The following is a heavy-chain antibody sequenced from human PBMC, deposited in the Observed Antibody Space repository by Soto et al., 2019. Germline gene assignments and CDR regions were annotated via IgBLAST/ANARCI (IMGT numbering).Heavy chain of an antibody. CDR3: AKNLPRTGRFDY. Sequence: SETLSLTCAVYGGSFSGYYWSWIRQPPGKGLEWIGEINHSGSTNYNPSLKSRTTISVDRSRSQFSLQVSSVTAADTAVYYCAKNLPRTGRFDYWGQGTVVTVSS. V-gene: IGHV4-34*01. CDR1: GGSFSGYY. J-gene: IGHJ4*02. CDR2: INHSGST.